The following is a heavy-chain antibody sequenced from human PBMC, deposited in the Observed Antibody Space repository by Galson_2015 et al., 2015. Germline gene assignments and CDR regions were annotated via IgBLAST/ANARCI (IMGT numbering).Heavy chain of an antibody. V-gene: IGHV3-23*01. Sequence: SLRLSCAASGFTFNSYAMSWVRQAPGKGLEWVSGISGTGGSRWHADSVKGRFTISRDTSKSTLYLQMNSLRAEDTAVYFCAKEAYFYGSGSYFVDYYYYYYIDVWGTGTTVTVSS. CDR2: ISGTGGSR. J-gene: IGHJ6*03. CDR3: AKEAYFYGSGSYFVDYYYYYYIDV. CDR1: GFTFNSYA. D-gene: IGHD3-10*01.